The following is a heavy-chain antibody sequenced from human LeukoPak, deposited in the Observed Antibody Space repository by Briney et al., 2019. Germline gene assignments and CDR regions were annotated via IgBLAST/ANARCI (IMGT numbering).Heavy chain of an antibody. Sequence: GGSLRLSCAASGFTFSDYYMSWIRQAPGKGLEWVSYISSSGSTIYYADSVKGRFTISRDNAKNSLYLQMNSLRAEDTAVYYCAKEGHLGYCSSISCYFDYWGQGTLVTVSS. CDR2: ISSSGSTI. V-gene: IGHV3-11*01. D-gene: IGHD2-2*01. CDR3: AKEGHLGYCSSISCYFDY. J-gene: IGHJ4*02. CDR1: GFTFSDYY.